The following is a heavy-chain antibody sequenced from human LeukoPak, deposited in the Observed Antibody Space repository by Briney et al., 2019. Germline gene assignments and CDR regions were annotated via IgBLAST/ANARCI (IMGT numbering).Heavy chain of an antibody. J-gene: IGHJ4*02. V-gene: IGHV1-18*01. Sequence: ASVKVSCKASGYTFTSYGISWVRQAPGQGLEWMGWISAYNGNTNYAQKLQGRVTMTTDTCTSTAYMELRSLRSDDTAVYYCARDSPHIVVVTAISDFDYWGQGTLVTVSS. D-gene: IGHD2-21*02. CDR2: ISAYNGNT. CDR3: ARDSPHIVVVTAISDFDY. CDR1: GYTFTSYG.